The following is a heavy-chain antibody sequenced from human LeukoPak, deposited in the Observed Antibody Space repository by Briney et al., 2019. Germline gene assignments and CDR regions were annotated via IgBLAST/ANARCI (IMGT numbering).Heavy chain of an antibody. CDR3: ARALRGDTARVAEYFQH. V-gene: IGHV3-33*01. CDR2: IWYDGSNK. Sequence: PGGSLRLSCAASGFTFSSYGMHWVRQAPGKGLEWVAVIWYDGSNKYYADSVKGRFTISRDNSKNTLYLQMNSLRAEDTAVYYCARALRGDTARVAEYFQHWGQGTLVTVSS. CDR1: GFTFSSYG. D-gene: IGHD5-18*01. J-gene: IGHJ1*01.